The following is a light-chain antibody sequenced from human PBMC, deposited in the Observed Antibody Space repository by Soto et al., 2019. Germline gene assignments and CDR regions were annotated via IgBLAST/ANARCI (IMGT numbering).Light chain of an antibody. CDR2: DAS. V-gene: IGKV3-15*01. J-gene: IGKJ3*01. CDR1: QSVGSH. Sequence: EIVMTQSPATLSVSPEERATLSCRASQSVGSHLAWYQHKPGQAPSLLIHDASTRAAGIPARFSGSGSGTEFTLTISSLQSEDFAVYYCQQYNKWPFTFGPGTKVDIK. CDR3: QQYNKWPFT.